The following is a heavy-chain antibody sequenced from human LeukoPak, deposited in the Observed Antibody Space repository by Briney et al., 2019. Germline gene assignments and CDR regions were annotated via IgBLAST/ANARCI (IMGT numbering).Heavy chain of an antibody. CDR2: IYYSGCT. J-gene: IGHJ4*02. Sequence: PPETLSLTCTVSGGSISSSSYYWGWIGPPPGKGLEWMGSIYYSGCTYYHPSLKSLVTISADTSKSESSLMLSSKTGADTAVYYGARVGKSYRSSWYDFPGIVPYYLDYWGQGTLVTVSS. CDR1: GGSISSSSYY. V-gene: IGHV4-39*07. CDR3: ARVGKSYRSSWYDFPGIVPYYLDY. D-gene: IGHD6-13*01.